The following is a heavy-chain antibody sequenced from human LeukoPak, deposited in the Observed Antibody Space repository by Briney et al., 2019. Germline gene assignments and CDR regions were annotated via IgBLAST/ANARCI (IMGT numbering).Heavy chain of an antibody. J-gene: IGHJ4*02. V-gene: IGHV3-7*01. CDR2: INQNGSKE. D-gene: IGHD5-12*01. CDR1: GFTFSNYW. Sequence: GGSLRLSCAASGFTFSNYWMTWVRQAPGKGLEWVAHINQNGSKEYYMDSVKARFTISRDNAKNSLSLQMNSLRAEDTAVYYCVRDGGVSGYDLLDYWGQGTLVTVSS. CDR3: VRDGGVSGYDLLDY.